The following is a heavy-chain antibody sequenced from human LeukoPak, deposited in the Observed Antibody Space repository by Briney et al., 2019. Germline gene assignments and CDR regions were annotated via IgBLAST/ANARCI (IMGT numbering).Heavy chain of an antibody. D-gene: IGHD6-13*01. J-gene: IGHJ4*02. CDR2: INGRGIT. Sequence: GGSLRLSCTASGFTFSSYTMSWVRQAPGEGLEWLSAINGRGITYYADSVKGRFTISRDNSKNTLYLQMNSLRAEDTAVYYCAKQYSSSWYSPFDYWGQGTLVTVSS. V-gene: IGHV3-23*01. CDR1: GFTFSSYT. CDR3: AKQYSSSWYSPFDY.